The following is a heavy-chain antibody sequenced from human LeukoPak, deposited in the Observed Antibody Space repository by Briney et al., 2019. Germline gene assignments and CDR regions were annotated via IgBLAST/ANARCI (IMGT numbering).Heavy chain of an antibody. V-gene: IGHV3-9*01. J-gene: IGHJ4*02. CDR1: EFTFDDYA. Sequence: GGSLRLSCAASEFTFDDYAMHWVRQAPGKGLEWVSGISWNSDNIDYADSVKGRFIISRDNAKNSLYLQMNSLRAEDTAVYYCASRPTYSSSWYFDYWGQGTLVTVSS. CDR2: ISWNSDNI. D-gene: IGHD6-13*01. CDR3: ASRPTYSSSWYFDY.